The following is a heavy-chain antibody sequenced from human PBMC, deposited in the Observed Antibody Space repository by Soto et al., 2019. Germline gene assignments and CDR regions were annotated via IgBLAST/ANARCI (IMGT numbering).Heavy chain of an antibody. CDR3: AKELGGVAVLDDAFDI. Sequence: EVQLLESGGGLAQPGGSLRLSCTVSGFNFNTYAMSWARQSPGKGLEWVSGISRGGENTYYADSVKGRFTISRDSSKNTLYLQMNYLRAEDTAVYYCAKELGGVAVLDDAFDIWGHGTMVAVSS. CDR1: GFNFNTYA. D-gene: IGHD3-16*01. V-gene: IGHV3-23*01. CDR2: ISRGGENT. J-gene: IGHJ3*02.